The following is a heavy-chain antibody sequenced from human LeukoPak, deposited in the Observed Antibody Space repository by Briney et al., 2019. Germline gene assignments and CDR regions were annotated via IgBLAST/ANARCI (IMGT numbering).Heavy chain of an antibody. J-gene: IGHJ3*02. CDR3: ARGRGYDSSGYYYYDAFDI. V-gene: IGHV1-2*02. Sequence: GASVKVSCKASGFTFTDYYIHWVRQAPGQGLEWMGWINPTSGGTNYAQKFQGRVTMTRDTSISTAYMELSSLRSEDTAVYYCARGRGYDSSGYYYYDAFDIWGQGTMVTVSS. CDR2: INPTSGGT. CDR1: GFTFTDYY. D-gene: IGHD3-22*01.